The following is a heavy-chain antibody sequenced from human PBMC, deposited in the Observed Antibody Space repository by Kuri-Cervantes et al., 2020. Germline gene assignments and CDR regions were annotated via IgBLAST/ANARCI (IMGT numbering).Heavy chain of an antibody. J-gene: IGHJ6*02. Sequence: GESLKISCAASGFTFSSYAMSWVRQAPGKGLEWVSAISGSGGSTYYADSGKGRFTISRDNSKNTLYLQMNSLRAEDTAVYYCAREPPPQQLRRNYYYGMDVWGQGTTVTVSS. D-gene: IGHD5-24*01. V-gene: IGHV3-23*01. CDR2: ISGSGGST. CDR1: GFTFSSYA. CDR3: AREPPPQQLRRNYYYGMDV.